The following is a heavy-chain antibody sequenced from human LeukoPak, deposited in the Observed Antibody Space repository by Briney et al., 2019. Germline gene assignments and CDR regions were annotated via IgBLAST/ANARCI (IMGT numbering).Heavy chain of an antibody. V-gene: IGHV3-7*01. CDR2: IKQDGSEK. J-gene: IGHJ4*02. CDR1: GFTFSSYW. CDR3: ARGKYYYDSSGYYRIFDY. Sequence: PGGSLRLSCAASGFTFSSYWMSWVRQAPGKGLEWVANIKQDGSEKYYVDSVKGRFTISRDNTKNSLYLQMNSLRAEDTAVYYCARGKYYYDSSGYYRIFDYWGQGTLVTVSS. D-gene: IGHD3-22*01.